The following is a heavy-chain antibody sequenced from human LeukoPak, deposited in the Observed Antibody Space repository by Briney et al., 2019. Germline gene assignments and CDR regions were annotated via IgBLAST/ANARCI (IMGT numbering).Heavy chain of an antibody. CDR2: INSDGSVT. D-gene: IGHD3-10*01. Sequence: GGSLRLSCAASGFTFSNHWTHWVRQAPGKGLVWVSRINSDGSVTDYADSVKGRLTISRDNAKNTLYLQLNSLRAEDTAMYYCASYGRKNYGLDVWGQGTTVTVSS. CDR3: ASYGRKNYGLDV. V-gene: IGHV3-74*01. J-gene: IGHJ6*02. CDR1: GFTFSNHW.